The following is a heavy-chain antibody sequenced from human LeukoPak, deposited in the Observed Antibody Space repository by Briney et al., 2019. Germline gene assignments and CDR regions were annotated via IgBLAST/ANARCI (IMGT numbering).Heavy chain of an antibody. D-gene: IGHD3/OR15-3a*01. V-gene: IGHV3-15*01. CDR3: ATDWTTGGLDY. Sequence: GGSLRLSCAASGFNLNNAWLGWVRQAPGKGLEWVARIKRKTDGGTTDYAAPVKGRFIISRDDSKNTLYLQMHSLTSEDTAVYYCATDWTTGGLDYWGQGTLVTVSS. CDR1: GFNLNNAW. CDR2: IKRKTDGGTT. J-gene: IGHJ4*02.